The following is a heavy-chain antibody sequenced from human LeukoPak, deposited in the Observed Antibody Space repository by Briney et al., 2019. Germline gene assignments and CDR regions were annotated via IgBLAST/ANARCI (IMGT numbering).Heavy chain of an antibody. V-gene: IGHV3-74*01. CDR2: INTDGTVT. CDR1: GFTFSKYW. CDR3: ATKQWLARPPDS. Sequence: GGSLRLSCAASGFTFSKYWMLWVRQAPGKGLESVSRINTDGTVTTYADSVKGRFTVSRDNADNTMFLQMNSVRDEDTAVYDCATKQWLARPPDSWGQGTPVTVSS. D-gene: IGHD6-19*01. J-gene: IGHJ4*02.